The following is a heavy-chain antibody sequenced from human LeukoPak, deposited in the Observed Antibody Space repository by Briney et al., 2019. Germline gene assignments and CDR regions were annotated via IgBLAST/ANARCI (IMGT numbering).Heavy chain of an antibody. Sequence: GGSLRLSCAASGFTFSSYRMHWVRQAPGKGLVWVSRINSDGSSTSYADSVKGRFTISRDNAKNTLYLQMNSLRAEDTAVYYCASYGMATNDYFDYWGQGTLVTVSS. V-gene: IGHV3-74*01. D-gene: IGHD5-12*01. J-gene: IGHJ4*02. CDR3: ASYGMATNDYFDY. CDR2: INSDGSST. CDR1: GFTFSSYR.